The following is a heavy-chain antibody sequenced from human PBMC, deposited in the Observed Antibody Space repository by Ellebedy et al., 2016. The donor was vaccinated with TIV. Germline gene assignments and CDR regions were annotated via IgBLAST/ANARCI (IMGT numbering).Heavy chain of an antibody. V-gene: IGHV1-3*01. CDR1: GYTFTSHA. J-gene: IGHJ5*02. Sequence: AASVKVSCKASGYTFTSHAIHWVRQAPGQRLEWMGYINAGNGNRKYSQKFQGRVTITRDTSASTAYMELSSLRSEDTAVYYCARLSRVYDSSGYNWFDPWGQGTLVTVSS. CDR2: INAGNGNR. CDR3: ARLSRVYDSSGYNWFDP. D-gene: IGHD3-22*01.